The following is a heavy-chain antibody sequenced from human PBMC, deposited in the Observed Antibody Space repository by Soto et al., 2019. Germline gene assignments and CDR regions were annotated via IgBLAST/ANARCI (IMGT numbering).Heavy chain of an antibody. CDR1: GGSISSYY. CDR2: IYYSGST. J-gene: IGHJ4*02. CDR3: ARDSLGHFDY. Sequence: SETLSLTCTVSGGSISSYYWSWIRQPPGKGLEWIGYIYYSGSTNYNPSLKSRVTISVDTSKNQFSLKLSSVTAADTAVYYCARDSLGHFDYWGQGTLVTVSS. V-gene: IGHV4-59*01.